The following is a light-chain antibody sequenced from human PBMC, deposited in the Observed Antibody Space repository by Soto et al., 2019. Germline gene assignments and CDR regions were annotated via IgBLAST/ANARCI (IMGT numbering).Light chain of an antibody. CDR1: SNDVGSYNL. J-gene: IGLJ2*01. Sequence: QSVLTQPASVSGSPGQSITISCTGTSNDVGSYNLVSWYQQHPGKAPKLMIYEGSKRPSGVSNRFSGSKSGNTASLTISGLQAEDEADYYCCSYAGSSTFGVVFGGGTKVTVL. V-gene: IGLV2-23*03. CDR2: EGS. CDR3: CSYAGSSTFGVV.